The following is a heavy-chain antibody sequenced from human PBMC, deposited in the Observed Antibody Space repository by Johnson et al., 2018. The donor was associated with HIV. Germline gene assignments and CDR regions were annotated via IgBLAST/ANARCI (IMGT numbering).Heavy chain of an antibody. D-gene: IGHD6-13*01. CDR3: ARDGESQQLPLGDAFDV. CDR2: ISASGGRT. Sequence: VQLVESGGRVERPGGSLRLSCAGSGFIFDDYAMSWVRQAPGKGLEWVSAISASGGRTNYADSVKGRFTISRDNSENTLYLQMSSLRAEDTAMYYCARDGESQQLPLGDAFDVWGQGTMVTVSS. J-gene: IGHJ3*01. CDR1: GFIFDDYA. V-gene: IGHV3-23*04.